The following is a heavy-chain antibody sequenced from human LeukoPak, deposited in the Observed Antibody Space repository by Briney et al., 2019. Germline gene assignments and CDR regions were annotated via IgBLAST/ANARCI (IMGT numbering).Heavy chain of an antibody. D-gene: IGHD2-2*01. CDR2: ISSSGSTI. J-gene: IGHJ5*02. CDR3: ASGYLSYQLLGVKGSWFDP. V-gene: IGHV3-11*04. Sequence: GGSLRLSCAASGFTFSDYYMSWIRQAPGKGLEWVSYISSSGSTIYYADSVKGRFTISRDNAKNSLYLQMNSLRAEDTAVYYCASGYLSYQLLGVKGSWFDPWGQGTLVTVSS. CDR1: GFTFSDYY.